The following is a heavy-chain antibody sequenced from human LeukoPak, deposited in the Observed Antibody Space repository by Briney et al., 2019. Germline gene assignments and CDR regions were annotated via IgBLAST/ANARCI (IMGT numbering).Heavy chain of an antibody. Sequence: SETLSLTCAVYAGSFSGYYWSWIRQPPGKGLEWIGEINHSGSTNYNPSLKSRVTISVDTSKNQFSLKLSSVTAADTAVYYCARGEYSSSWYGGYYYYGMDVWGQGTTVTVSS. CDR3: ARGEYSSSWYGGYYYYGMDV. J-gene: IGHJ6*02. CDR2: INHSGST. CDR1: AGSFSGYY. V-gene: IGHV4-34*01. D-gene: IGHD6-13*01.